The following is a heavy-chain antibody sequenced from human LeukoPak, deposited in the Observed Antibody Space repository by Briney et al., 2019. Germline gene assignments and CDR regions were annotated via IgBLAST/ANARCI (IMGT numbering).Heavy chain of an antibody. D-gene: IGHD4/OR15-4a*01. CDR2: IYYSGST. CDR1: GGSISSYY. V-gene: IGHV4-59*01. Sequence: SETLSLTCTVSGGSISSYYWSWLRQPPGKGLEWIGYIYYSGSTNYNPSLRSRVTILVDTSKNQFSLKLSSVTAADTAVYYCARDTDYSTLDYWGQGALVTVSS. J-gene: IGHJ4*02. CDR3: ARDTDYSTLDY.